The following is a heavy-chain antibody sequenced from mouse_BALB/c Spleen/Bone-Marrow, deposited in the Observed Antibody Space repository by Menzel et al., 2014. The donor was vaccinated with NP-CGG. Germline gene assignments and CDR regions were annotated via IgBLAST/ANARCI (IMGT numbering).Heavy chain of an antibody. CDR1: GFDFRTYW. J-gene: IGHJ3*01. V-gene: IGHV4-1*02. CDR3: AGLGYYGWFAY. CDR2: INPDSNTI. D-gene: IGHD2-3*01. Sequence: DVMLVESGGGLVQPGGFLKLSCAASGFDFRTYWMSWVRQAPGKGLEWIGEINPDSNTINYTPSLKDKFIISRDNAKNTLYLQMSKVRSEDTALYYCAGLGYYGWFAYWGQGTLVTVSA.